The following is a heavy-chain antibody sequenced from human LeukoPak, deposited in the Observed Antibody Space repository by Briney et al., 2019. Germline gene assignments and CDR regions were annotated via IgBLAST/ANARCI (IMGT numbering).Heavy chain of an antibody. CDR2: IYYSGST. D-gene: IGHD2-15*01. V-gene: IGHV4-31*03. J-gene: IGHJ5*02. CDR3: ARGYCSGGSCYSGPPKFDP. CDR1: GGSISSGGYY. Sequence: PSETLSLTCTVSGGSISSGGYYWSWIRQHPGKGLEWIGYIYYSGSTYYNPSLKSRVTISVDTSKNQFSLKLSSVTAADTAVYYCARGYCSGGSCYSGPPKFDPWGQGTLVTVSS.